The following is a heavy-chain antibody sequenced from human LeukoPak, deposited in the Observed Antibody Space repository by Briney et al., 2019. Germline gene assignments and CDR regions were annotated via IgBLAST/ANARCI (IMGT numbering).Heavy chain of an antibody. CDR3: ARAIRWYERGPDYYYYYMDV. CDR1: GFTFSSYS. J-gene: IGHJ6*03. CDR2: ISSSSSYI. Sequence: GGSLRLSCAASGFTFSSYSTIWVRQAPGKGLEWVSSISSSSSYIYYADSLKGRFTISRDNSKNTLYLQMNSLRAEDTAVYYCARAIRWYERGPDYYYYYMDVWGKGTKVTVSS. D-gene: IGHD6-13*01. V-gene: IGHV3-21*01.